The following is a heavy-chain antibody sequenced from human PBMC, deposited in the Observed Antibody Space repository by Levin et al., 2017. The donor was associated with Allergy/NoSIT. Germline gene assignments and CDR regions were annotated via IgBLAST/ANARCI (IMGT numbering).Heavy chain of an antibody. V-gene: IGHV3-7*01. D-gene: IGHD3-16*02. CDR2: IKQDGSET. CDR3: AREEGWGYHYGMDV. Sequence: SGESLKISCAASGFTYTSFWMAWVRQAPGKGLEWVANIKQDGSETYYVDSVKGRFTISRDNAKNSVYLQMNSLRVDDTAVYYCAREEGWGYHYGMDVWGQGTTVTVSS. CDR1: GFTYTSFW. J-gene: IGHJ6*02.